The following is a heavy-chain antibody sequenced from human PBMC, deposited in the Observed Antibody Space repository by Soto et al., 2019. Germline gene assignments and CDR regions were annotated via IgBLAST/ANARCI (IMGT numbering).Heavy chain of an antibody. Sequence: SVKVSCKASGGTFSSYAISWVRQAPGQGLEWMGGIIPIFGKANYAQKFQGRVTITADESTSTAYMELSSLRSEDTAVYYCARMIAAAGTFDRYYGMDVWGQGTTVTVSS. D-gene: IGHD6-13*01. CDR3: ARMIAAAGTFDRYYGMDV. CDR2: IIPIFGKA. V-gene: IGHV1-69*13. J-gene: IGHJ6*02. CDR1: GGTFSSYA.